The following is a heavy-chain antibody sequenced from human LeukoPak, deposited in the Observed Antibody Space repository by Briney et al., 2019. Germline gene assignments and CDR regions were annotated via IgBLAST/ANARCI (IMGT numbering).Heavy chain of an antibody. CDR3: AREDSSGYYYDY. Sequence: SETLSLTCAVYGGSFSGYYWSWIRQPPGKGLEWIGEINHSGSTNYNPSLKSRVTISVDTSKNQFSLKLNSVTAADTAVYYYAREDSSGYYYDYWGQGTLVTVSS. J-gene: IGHJ4*02. V-gene: IGHV4-34*01. D-gene: IGHD3-22*01. CDR1: GGSFSGYY. CDR2: INHSGST.